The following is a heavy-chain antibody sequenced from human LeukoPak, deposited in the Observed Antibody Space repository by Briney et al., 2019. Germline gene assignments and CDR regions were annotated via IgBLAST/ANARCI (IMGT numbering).Heavy chain of an antibody. CDR2: ISSSSTYI. Sequence: GGSLRLSCAASGFIFSSYTINWVRQAPGKGLEWVSSISSSSTYIYYADSVKGRFTISRDNAKNSVYLQMNSLRAEDTAVYYCARGGIAAGGIDYWGQGNLVTVSS. CDR3: ARGGIAAGGIDY. J-gene: IGHJ4*02. CDR1: GFIFSSYT. V-gene: IGHV3-21*01. D-gene: IGHD6-13*01.